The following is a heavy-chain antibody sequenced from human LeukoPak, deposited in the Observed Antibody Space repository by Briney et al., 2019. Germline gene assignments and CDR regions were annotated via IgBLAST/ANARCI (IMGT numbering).Heavy chain of an antibody. Sequence: PGGSLRLSCAASGFTFSTYAMSWVRQAPGKGLEWVSSIFGSGVGTHYADSVRGRFTISRDNSKNTLFLQMNSLRAEDTAIYYCAKDLISPRSVGSSEKLDYWGQGTLVSVSS. V-gene: IGHV3-23*01. CDR1: GFTFSTYA. CDR2: IFGSGVGT. D-gene: IGHD3-10*01. J-gene: IGHJ4*02. CDR3: AKDLISPRSVGSSEKLDY.